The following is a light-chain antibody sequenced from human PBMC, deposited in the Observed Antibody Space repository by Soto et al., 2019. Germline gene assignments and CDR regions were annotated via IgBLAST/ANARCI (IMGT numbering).Light chain of an antibody. Sequence: QSVLSQPPSVSGAPGQRITISCTGSSSNIGANYDVHWYRQVPGTAPKPLMSVDNNRPSGVADRFSGSKSGTSASLAITRLQAEDEADYYCQSYDSSLNRVFGTGTKLTVL. V-gene: IGLV1-40*01. CDR2: VDN. J-gene: IGLJ1*01. CDR1: SSNIGANYD. CDR3: QSYDSSLNRV.